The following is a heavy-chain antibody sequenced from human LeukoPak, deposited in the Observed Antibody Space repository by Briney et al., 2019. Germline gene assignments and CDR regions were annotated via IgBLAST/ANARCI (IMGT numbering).Heavy chain of an antibody. V-gene: IGHV1-2*02. CDR2: INPNSGGT. J-gene: IGHJ4*02. CDR1: GYTFTGYY. CDR3: ARVKYGARIGRYFDY. Sequence: ASVKVSCKASGYTFTGYYMHWVRQAPGQGLGWMGWINPNSGGTNYAQKFQGRVTMTRDTSISTAYMELSRLRSDDTAVYYCARVKYGARIGRYFDYWGQGTLVTVSS. D-gene: IGHD1-26*01.